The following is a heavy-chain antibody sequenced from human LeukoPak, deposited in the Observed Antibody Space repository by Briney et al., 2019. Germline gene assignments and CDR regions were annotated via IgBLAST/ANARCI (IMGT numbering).Heavy chain of an antibody. CDR3: ARSFLGDWYFDL. CDR2: IYYSGST. V-gene: IGHV4-59*01. Sequence: PSETLSLTCTVSGGPISSYYWSWIRQPPGEGLEWIGCIYYSGSTNYNPSLKSRVTISVDTSKDQFSLRLTSVTAADTAVYYCARSFLGDWYFDLWGRGTLVTVSS. J-gene: IGHJ2*01. CDR1: GGPISSYY. D-gene: IGHD1-26*01.